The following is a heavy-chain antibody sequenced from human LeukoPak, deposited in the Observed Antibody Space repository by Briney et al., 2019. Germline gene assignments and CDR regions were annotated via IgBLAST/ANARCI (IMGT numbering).Heavy chain of an antibody. Sequence: GGSLRLSCAASGFTFSSYSMNWVRQAPGKGLEWVSSITDTGSGTCYVDSVKGRFTMSRGNSKNTLYLQMNSLRAEDTAVYYCARDGVQLWFGGQGTLVTVSS. V-gene: IGHV3-23*01. CDR1: GFTFSSYS. CDR2: ITDTGSGT. J-gene: IGHJ4*02. D-gene: IGHD5-18*01. CDR3: ARDGVQLWF.